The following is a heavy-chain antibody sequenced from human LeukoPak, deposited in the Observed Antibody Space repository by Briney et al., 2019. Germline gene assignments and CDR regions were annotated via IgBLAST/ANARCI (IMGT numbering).Heavy chain of an antibody. CDR3: AREGAYYDSSGYYTPEFDY. CDR1: GYTFTSYA. V-gene: IGHV1-18*01. Sequence: ASVKVSCKASGYTFTSYAMHWVRQAPGQRLEWMGWISAYNGNTNYAQKLQGRVTMTTDTSTSTAYMELRSLRSDDTAVYYCAREGAYYDSSGYYTPEFDYWGQGTLVTVSS. CDR2: ISAYNGNT. J-gene: IGHJ4*02. D-gene: IGHD3-22*01.